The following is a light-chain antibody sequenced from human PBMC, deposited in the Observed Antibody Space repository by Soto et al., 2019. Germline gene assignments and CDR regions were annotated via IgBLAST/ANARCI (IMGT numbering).Light chain of an antibody. J-gene: IGKJ3*01. CDR3: QQYNTWPT. CDR1: QSVSSN. Sequence: EIVMTQSPATLSVSPGERATLSCRASQSVSSNLVWYQQKPGQAPSLLIYGASTRATGIPARFSGSGSGTAITLTISSLQSEDFAVYYCQQYNTWPTFGPGTKVDIK. CDR2: GAS. V-gene: IGKV3-15*01.